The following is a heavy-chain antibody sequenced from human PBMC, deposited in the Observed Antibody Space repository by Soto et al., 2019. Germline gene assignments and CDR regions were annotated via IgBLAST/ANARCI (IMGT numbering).Heavy chain of an antibody. Sequence: QVQLVQSGAEVKKPGSSVKVSCKASGGTFSSYAISWVRQAPGQGLEWMGGIIPIFGTPNYAQKFQGRVTITADESTSTAYMELSSLRSEDTAVYYCARDGEYDILTGYYIGWFDPWGQGTLVTVSS. CDR3: ARDGEYDILTGYYIGWFDP. CDR1: GGTFSSYA. J-gene: IGHJ5*02. V-gene: IGHV1-69*01. CDR2: IIPIFGTP. D-gene: IGHD3-9*01.